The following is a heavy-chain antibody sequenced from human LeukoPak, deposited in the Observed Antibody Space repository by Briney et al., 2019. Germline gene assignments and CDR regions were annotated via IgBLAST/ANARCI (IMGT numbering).Heavy chain of an antibody. J-gene: IGHJ5*02. V-gene: IGHV1-69*05. Sequence: ASVKVSCKASGGTFSSYAISWVRQAPGQGLEWMGGIIPIFGTANYAQKFQGRVTITTDESTSTAYMELSSLRSDDTAVYYCARSGIAAAGNWFDPWGQGTLVTVSS. D-gene: IGHD6-13*01. CDR1: GGTFSSYA. CDR2: IIPIFGTA. CDR3: ARSGIAAAGNWFDP.